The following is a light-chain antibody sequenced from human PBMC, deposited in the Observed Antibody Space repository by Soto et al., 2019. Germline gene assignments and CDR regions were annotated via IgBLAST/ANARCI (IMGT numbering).Light chain of an antibody. CDR1: QSVSNF. J-gene: IGKJ4*01. Sequence: EMVLTQSPATLSLSPGERAILSCRASQSVSNFLAWYQQKPGQAPRLLIFDVSTRATGVPPRFSGSGSGTDFTLTIIGLEPEDFAIYYCQQRSNWPLTFGGGTKVEIK. CDR3: QQRSNWPLT. V-gene: IGKV3-11*01. CDR2: DVS.